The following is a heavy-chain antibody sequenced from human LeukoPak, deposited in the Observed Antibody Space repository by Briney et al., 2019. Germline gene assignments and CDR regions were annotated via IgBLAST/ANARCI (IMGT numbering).Heavy chain of an antibody. D-gene: IGHD1-7*01. CDR2: IIPIFGTA. V-gene: IGHV1-69*13. CDR3: ARGLGITGTAVDY. Sequence: SVKVSCKASGGTFSSYAISWVRQAPGQGLEWMGGIIPIFGTANYAQKFQGRVTITADESTSTAYMELSSLRPEDTAVYYCARGLGITGTAVDYWGQGTLVTVSS. J-gene: IGHJ4*02. CDR1: GGTFSSYA.